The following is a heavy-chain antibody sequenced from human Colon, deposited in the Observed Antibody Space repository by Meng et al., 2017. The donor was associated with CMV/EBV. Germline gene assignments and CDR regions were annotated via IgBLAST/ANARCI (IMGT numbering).Heavy chain of an antibody. D-gene: IGHD5-18*01. Sequence: QGQLQKSGPGLVNPSETRSLSFTVFGGSISSYYWSWIRQPAGKGLEWIGRIYPSGFPKYKPSLESRVTMSADTSKNQISLKLTSVTAADTAVHYCARAQYTYGYWIFDYWGQGTLVTVSS. CDR1: GGSISSYY. V-gene: IGHV4-4*07. J-gene: IGHJ4*01. CDR2: IYPSGFP. CDR3: ARAQYTYGYWIFDY.